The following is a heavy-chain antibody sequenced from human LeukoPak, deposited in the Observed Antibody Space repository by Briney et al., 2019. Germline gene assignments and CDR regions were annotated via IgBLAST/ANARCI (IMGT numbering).Heavy chain of an antibody. CDR1: GGSISYYY. J-gene: IGHJ4*02. D-gene: IGHD6-13*01. Sequence: SETLSLTCTVSGGSISYYYWSWMRQPAGKGLEWIGRIYTSGNTNYNPSLKSRVTMSVDTSKNQFSLKLTSVTAADTAVYYCARGMQQLYHFDSWGRGTLVTVSS. CDR3: ARGMQQLYHFDS. V-gene: IGHV4-4*07. CDR2: IYTSGNT.